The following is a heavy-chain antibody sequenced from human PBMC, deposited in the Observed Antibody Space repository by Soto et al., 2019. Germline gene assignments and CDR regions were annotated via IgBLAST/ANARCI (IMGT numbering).Heavy chain of an antibody. CDR2: IYYSGST. J-gene: IGHJ5*02. Sequence: PSETLSLTCTVSGGSMNDYFWSWIRQPPGKGLEWIGYIYYSGSTYYNPSLKSRVTISVDTSKNQFSLKLSSVTAADTAVYYCARERVDGNWFDPWGQGTLVTVSS. CDR1: GGSMNDYF. D-gene: IGHD3-9*01. CDR3: ARERVDGNWFDP. V-gene: IGHV4-59*06.